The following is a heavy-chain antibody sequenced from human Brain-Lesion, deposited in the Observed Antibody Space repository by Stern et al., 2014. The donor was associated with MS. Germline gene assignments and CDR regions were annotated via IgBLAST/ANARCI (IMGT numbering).Heavy chain of an antibody. D-gene: IGHD5-18*01. Sequence: QLVESGPEVKKPGTSVKVSCKASGITFSQSAVQWLRQARGQRLAWIGWVVGPHGDTNYAQSFQERVTITRDMSTSTVYMELRSLRSEDTAVYYCASERYTYYDDQRPPGGFGPWGQGTLVTVSS. V-gene: IGHV1-58*03. CDR2: VVGPHGDT. CDR3: ASERYTYYDDQRPPGGFGP. CDR1: GITFSQSA. J-gene: IGHJ5*02.